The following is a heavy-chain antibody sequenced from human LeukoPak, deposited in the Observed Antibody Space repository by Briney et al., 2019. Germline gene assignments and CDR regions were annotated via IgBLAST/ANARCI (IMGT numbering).Heavy chain of an antibody. Sequence: GASVKVSCKASGYTFTSYDINWVRQATGQGLEWMGWMNPNSGDTGYAQKFQGRVTITRDTSASTAYMELSSLRSEDMAVYYCARGPPGSDSSGYYYFYFDYWGQGTLVTVSS. D-gene: IGHD3-22*01. V-gene: IGHV1-8*01. CDR3: ARGPPGSDSSGYYYFYFDY. CDR2: MNPNSGDT. CDR1: GYTFTSYD. J-gene: IGHJ4*02.